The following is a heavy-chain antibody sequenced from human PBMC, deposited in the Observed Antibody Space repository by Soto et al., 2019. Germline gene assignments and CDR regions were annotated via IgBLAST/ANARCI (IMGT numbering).Heavy chain of an antibody. J-gene: IGHJ6*02. V-gene: IGHV1-46*01. CDR2: INPSGGST. D-gene: IGHD2-21*01. CDR3: ARDPTRTSIGVAGMDV. Sequence: SVKVSCRASGYTFTSYYMHWVREAPGQGLEWMGIINPSGGSTSYAQKFQGRVTMTRDTSTSTVYMELSSLRSEDTAVYYCARDPTRTSIGVAGMDVWGQGTTVTVSS. CDR1: GYTFTSYY.